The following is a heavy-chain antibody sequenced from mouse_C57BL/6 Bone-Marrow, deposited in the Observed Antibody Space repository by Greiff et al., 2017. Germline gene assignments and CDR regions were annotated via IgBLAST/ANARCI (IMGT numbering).Heavy chain of an antibody. J-gene: IGHJ3*01. Sequence: VQLQQSGAELARPGASVKLSCKASGYTFTSYGISWVKQRTGQGLEWIGEIYPRSGNTYYNEKFKGKATLTADKSSSTAYMELRSLTSEESAVYFCATYGSFSWFAYWGQVILVTVSA. CDR3: ATYGSFSWFAY. CDR2: IYPRSGNT. V-gene: IGHV1-81*01. D-gene: IGHD1-1*02. CDR1: GYTFTSYG.